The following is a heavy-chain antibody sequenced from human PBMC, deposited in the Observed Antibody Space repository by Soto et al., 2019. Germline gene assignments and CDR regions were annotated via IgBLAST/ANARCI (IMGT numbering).Heavy chain of an antibody. CDR2: IYSGGST. V-gene: IGHV3-66*02. J-gene: IGHJ4*02. Sequence: GGSLRLSCAASGFTVSSNYMSWVRQAPGKGLEWVSVIYSGGSTYYADSVKGRFTISRDNSKNTLYLQMNSLRAEDTAVYYCARGYHGAVMVYAPFDYWGQGTLVTVSS. CDR3: ARGYHGAVMVYAPFDY. D-gene: IGHD2-8*01. CDR1: GFTVSSNY.